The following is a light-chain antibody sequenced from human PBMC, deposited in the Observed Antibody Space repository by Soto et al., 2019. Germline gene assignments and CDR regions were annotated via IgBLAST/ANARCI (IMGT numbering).Light chain of an antibody. CDR1: QTILYSSNSKNS. Sequence: DIVMTQSPDSLAVSLGERATINCKSSQTILYSSNSKNSLAWYQQKPGQPPKLLLYWASTRESGVPDRFSGSGSGTDFTLTISSLQTEDVAVYYCQQYYSTPLTFGGGTKVDIK. J-gene: IGKJ4*01. CDR2: WAS. V-gene: IGKV4-1*01. CDR3: QQYYSTPLT.